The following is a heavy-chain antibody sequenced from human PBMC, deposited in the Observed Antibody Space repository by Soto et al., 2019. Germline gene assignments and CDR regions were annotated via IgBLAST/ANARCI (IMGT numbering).Heavy chain of an antibody. J-gene: IGHJ4*02. CDR1: GFSLRDHN. V-gene: IGHV3-72*01. CDR3: ASGSYSYYSEY. CDR2: TGNKANSYTT. D-gene: IGHD1-26*01. Sequence: HPGGSLRLSCAASGFSLRDHNMDWVRQAPGKGLEWLGRTGNKANSYTTDYAASVKGRFTISRDDSRNSLYLQMSSLKTEDTAVYYCASGSYSYYSEYWGQGTLVTVSS.